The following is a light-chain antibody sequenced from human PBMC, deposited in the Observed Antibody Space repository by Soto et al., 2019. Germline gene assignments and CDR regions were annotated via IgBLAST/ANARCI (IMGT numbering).Light chain of an antibody. CDR2: DAS. CDR1: QSISSW. Sequence: DIQMTQSPSTLSATAGDRVTITCRASQSISSWLAWYQHKPGKAPKLLIYDASNLDSGVPSRFSGSGSGTEFSLTISHLQPDDRATYYCQQYENYWTFGQGTKVDI. J-gene: IGKJ1*01. CDR3: QQYENYWT. V-gene: IGKV1-5*01.